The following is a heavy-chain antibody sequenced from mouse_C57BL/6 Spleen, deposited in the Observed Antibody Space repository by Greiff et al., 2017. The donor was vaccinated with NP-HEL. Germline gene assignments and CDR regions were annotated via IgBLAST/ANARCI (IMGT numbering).Heavy chain of an antibody. D-gene: IGHD2-5*01. V-gene: IGHV1-82*01. CDR1: GYAFSSSW. J-gene: IGHJ3*01. CDR2: IYPGDGDT. Sequence: QVHVKQSGPELVKPGASVKISCKASGYAFSSSWMNWVKQRPGKGLEWIGRIYPGDGDTNYNGKFKGKATLTADKSSSTAYMQLSSLTSEDSAVYFCARRGDSNYGGCAYWGQGTLVTVSA. CDR3: ARRGDSNYGGCAY.